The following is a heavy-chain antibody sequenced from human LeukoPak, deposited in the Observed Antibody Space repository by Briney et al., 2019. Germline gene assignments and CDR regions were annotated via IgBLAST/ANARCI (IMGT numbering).Heavy chain of an antibody. Sequence: GGSLTLSCTASGFTVSSNYMSWVRNAPGEGLEWVSVRYSGGSTYYADSVKGRFTISRDNSKTTLYLQMNSLRAEDTAVYYCARGGVTTFDYWGQGTLVTVSS. D-gene: IGHD4-17*01. CDR1: GFTVSSNY. CDR2: RYSGGST. CDR3: ARGGVTTFDY. V-gene: IGHV3-66*01. J-gene: IGHJ4*02.